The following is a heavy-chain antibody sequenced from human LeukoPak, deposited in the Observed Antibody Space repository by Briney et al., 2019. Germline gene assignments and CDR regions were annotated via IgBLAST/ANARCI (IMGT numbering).Heavy chain of an antibody. D-gene: IGHD3-9*01. CDR3: AKWGLRFFDWLSSYYFDY. Sequence: GGSLRLSCAASGFRFSSYGMNWVRQAPGKGLEWVSVISGSSSSTLYTDTVKGRFTISRDNSKNTLYLQMNSLRAEDTAVYYCAKWGLRFFDWLSSYYFDYWGQGTLVTVSS. V-gene: IGHV3-23*01. J-gene: IGHJ4*02. CDR1: GFRFSSYG. CDR2: ISGSSSST.